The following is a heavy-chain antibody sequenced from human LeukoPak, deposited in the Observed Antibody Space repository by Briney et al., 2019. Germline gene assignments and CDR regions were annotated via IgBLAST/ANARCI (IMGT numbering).Heavy chain of an antibody. D-gene: IGHD6-19*01. Sequence: GGSLRLSCAASGFTFSSYSMNWVRQAPGKGLEWVSSISSSSSYIYYADSVKGRFTISRDNAKNSLYLQMNSLRAEDTAVYYCARGRSGWSGAKWFDPWGQGTLVTVSS. V-gene: IGHV3-21*01. CDR3: ARGRSGWSGAKWFDP. CDR1: GFTFSSYS. CDR2: ISSSSSYI. J-gene: IGHJ5*02.